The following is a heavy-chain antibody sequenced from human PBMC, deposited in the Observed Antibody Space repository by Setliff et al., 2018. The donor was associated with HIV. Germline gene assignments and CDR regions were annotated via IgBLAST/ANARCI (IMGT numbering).Heavy chain of an antibody. Sequence: ASVKVSCKASGYDFSSYSMMWVRQTPGQGLEWLGWISGLTGEVRLAKEFQGRVTLTTSAYTAYRELKSLRSEDRGVYYCARGGLGFLDWCLPDSWGQGTLVTVSS. V-gene: IGHV1-18*04. J-gene: IGHJ4*02. CDR3: ARGGLGFLDWCLPDS. D-gene: IGHD2-21*02. CDR1: GYDFSSYS. CDR2: ISGLTGEV.